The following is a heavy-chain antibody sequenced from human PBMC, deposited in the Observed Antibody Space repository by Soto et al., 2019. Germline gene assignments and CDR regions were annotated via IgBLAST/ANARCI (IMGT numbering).Heavy chain of an antibody. CDR2: ISAYNGNT. CDR1: GYTFSISG. J-gene: IGHJ4*02. D-gene: IGHD3-22*01. CDR3: ARDDGPPGMIVVAP. V-gene: IGHV1-18*01. Sequence: QVQLMQSGAEVKKPGASVKVSCKTSGYTFSISGISWVRQAPGKGLEWMGWISAYNGNTNYAQKFQGRVTMTTDTSSSTAYMELRSLRFDDTAVYYWARDDGPPGMIVVAPWGQGTLVTVSS.